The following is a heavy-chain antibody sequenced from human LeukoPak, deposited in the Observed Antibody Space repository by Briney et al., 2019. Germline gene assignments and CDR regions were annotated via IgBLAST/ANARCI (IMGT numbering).Heavy chain of an antibody. Sequence: ASVKVSCKASGYTFSTYDINWVRHVTGQGLAWMGWINPNSGGTNYAQKFQGRVTMTRDTSISTAYMELSRLRSDDTAVYYCARDHGTTVYYWGQGTLVTVSS. V-gene: IGHV1-2*02. CDR2: INPNSGGT. CDR3: ARDHGTTVYY. CDR1: GYTFSTYD. J-gene: IGHJ4*02. D-gene: IGHD1-1*01.